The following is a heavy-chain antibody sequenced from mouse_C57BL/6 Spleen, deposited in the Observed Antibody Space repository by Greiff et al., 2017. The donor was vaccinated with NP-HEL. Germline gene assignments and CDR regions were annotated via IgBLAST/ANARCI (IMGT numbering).Heavy chain of an antibody. Sequence: QVQLQQSGTELVKPGASVKLSCKASGYTFTSYWMHWVKQRPGQGLEWIGNINPSNGGTNYNEKFKSKATLTVDKSSSTAYMQLSSLTSEDSAVYYCARWLVYYYAMDYWGQGTSVTVSS. V-gene: IGHV1-53*01. D-gene: IGHD2-2*01. CDR1: GYTFTSYW. CDR2: INPSNGGT. CDR3: ARWLVYYYAMDY. J-gene: IGHJ4*01.